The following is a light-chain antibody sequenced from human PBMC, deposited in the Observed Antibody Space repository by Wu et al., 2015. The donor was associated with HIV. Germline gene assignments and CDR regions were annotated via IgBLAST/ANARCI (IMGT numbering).Light chain of an antibody. CDR2: ETS. CDR3: QQYASSPRT. Sequence: EIVLTQSPGTLSVSVGQRVTLSCRASQTVTSGYLAWYQQKPGQAPRLLIYETSARATGIPDRFSGSGSGTDFTLTISGLEPEDFALYYCQQYASSPRTFGQGTKVEIK. V-gene: IGKV3-20*01. CDR1: QTVTSGY. J-gene: IGKJ1*01.